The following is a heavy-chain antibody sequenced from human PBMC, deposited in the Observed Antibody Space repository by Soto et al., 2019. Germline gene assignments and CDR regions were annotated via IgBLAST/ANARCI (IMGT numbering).Heavy chain of an antibody. CDR3: ARVMQEKLWFGEFRPLDY. Sequence: GESLKISCAASGFTFSDHYMDWVRQAPGKGLEWVGRTRNKANSYTTEYAASVKGRFTISRDDSKNSLYLQMNSLKTEDTAVYYCARVMQEKLWFGEFRPLDYWGQGTLVTVSS. V-gene: IGHV3-72*01. D-gene: IGHD3-10*01. CDR1: GFTFSDHY. CDR2: TRNKANSYTT. J-gene: IGHJ4*02.